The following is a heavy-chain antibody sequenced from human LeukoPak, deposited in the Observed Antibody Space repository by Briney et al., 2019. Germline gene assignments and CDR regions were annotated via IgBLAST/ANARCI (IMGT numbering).Heavy chain of an antibody. V-gene: IGHV4-59*01. D-gene: IGHD5-24*01. Sequence: AAETLSLTCTVSGVSISSNYWSWIRQPPGKGLEWIGHIYNGGSTNYNPSLKSRVTISVDTSKNQFSLKLTSVTAADTAVYYCATLRDGYEFDYWRQGTLVTVSS. CDR1: GVSISSNY. CDR2: IYNGGST. J-gene: IGHJ4*02. CDR3: ATLRDGYEFDY.